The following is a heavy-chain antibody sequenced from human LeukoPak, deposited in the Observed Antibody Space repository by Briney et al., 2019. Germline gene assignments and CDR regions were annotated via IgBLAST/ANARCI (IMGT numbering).Heavy chain of an antibody. V-gene: IGHV3-21*01. Sequence: GGSLRLSCAASGFTFRNFWMSWVRQAPGKGLEWVSSISSSSSYIYYADSVKGRFTISRDNAKNSLYLQMNSLRAEDTAVYYCARALWFGELRPYYFVYWGQGTLVTVSS. CDR2: ISSSSSYI. J-gene: IGHJ4*02. D-gene: IGHD3-10*01. CDR3: ARALWFGELRPYYFVY. CDR1: GFTFRNFW.